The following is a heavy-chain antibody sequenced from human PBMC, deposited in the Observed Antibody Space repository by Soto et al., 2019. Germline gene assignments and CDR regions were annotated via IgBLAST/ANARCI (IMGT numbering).Heavy chain of an antibody. V-gene: IGHV1-58*01. CDR3: AADRIRGSSRLSSN. J-gene: IGHJ4*02. CDR1: GFTFTSSA. CDR2: IVVGSGNT. D-gene: IGHD1-26*01. Sequence: SVKVSCKASGFTFTSSAVQWVRQARGQRLEWIGWIVVGSGNTNYAQKFQERVTITRDMSTSTAYMELSSLRSEDTAVYYCAADRIRGSSRLSSNWGQGTLVTVSS.